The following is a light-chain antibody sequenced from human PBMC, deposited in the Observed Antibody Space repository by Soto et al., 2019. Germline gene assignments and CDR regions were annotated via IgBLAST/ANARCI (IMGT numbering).Light chain of an antibody. V-gene: IGLV3-21*04. CDR3: QVWDIMTDNYV. CDR2: YDS. Sequence: SYELTQSPSVSGAPEKTATITCGGNNIGNKRVHWYRQKPGQAPVLLISYDSDRPSAIPERFSGSNSGNTATLTISRVEAGDEADYYCQVWDIMTDNYVFGSGTKVTVL. CDR1: NIGNKR. J-gene: IGLJ1*01.